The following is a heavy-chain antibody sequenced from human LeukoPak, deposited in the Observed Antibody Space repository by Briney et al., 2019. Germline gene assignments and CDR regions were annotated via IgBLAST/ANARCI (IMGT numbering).Heavy chain of an antibody. V-gene: IGHV4-59*11. Sequence: SETLSLTCTVSGGSITSHYWSWIRQPPGKALEWIGYIYYSGSTSYNPSLKSRVTISVDTSTNQFSLKLSSVTAADTAVYYCAGKLGIDAFDIWGQGTVVTVSS. J-gene: IGHJ3*02. D-gene: IGHD7-27*01. CDR1: GGSITSHY. CDR3: AGKLGIDAFDI. CDR2: IYYSGST.